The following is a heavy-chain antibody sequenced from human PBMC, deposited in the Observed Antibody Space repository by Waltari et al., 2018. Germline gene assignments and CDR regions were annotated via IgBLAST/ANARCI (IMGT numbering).Heavy chain of an antibody. CDR3: ARRVSTKGAFEV. D-gene: IGHD5-12*01. CDR2: IIPMPGIT. CDR1: GGPFSSVG. V-gene: IGHV1-69*02. J-gene: IGHJ3*01. Sequence: QVQLVQSGPEVQQPGSSVKVSCKSSGGPFSSVGLHWLRQAPGQGLEWMGKIIPMPGITDYEQKFQGRLRITADRSTTTGYMELRSLGTEDTAIYYCARRVSTKGAFEVWGRGTLVTVSP.